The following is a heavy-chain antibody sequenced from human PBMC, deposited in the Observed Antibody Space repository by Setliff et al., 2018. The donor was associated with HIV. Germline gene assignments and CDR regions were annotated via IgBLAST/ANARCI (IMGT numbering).Heavy chain of an antibody. J-gene: IGHJ5*02. D-gene: IGHD2-15*01. CDR3: ARGRDIVVVVAATPGGSWFDP. Sequence: SETLSLTCAVSGYSISSGYYWGWIRQPPGKGLEWIGSIYHSGSTYYNPSLKSRVTISVDTSKNQFSLKLSSVTAADTAVYYCARGRDIVVVVAATPGGSWFDPWGQGTLVTVSS. CDR2: IYHSGST. V-gene: IGHV4-38-2*01. CDR1: GYSISSGYY.